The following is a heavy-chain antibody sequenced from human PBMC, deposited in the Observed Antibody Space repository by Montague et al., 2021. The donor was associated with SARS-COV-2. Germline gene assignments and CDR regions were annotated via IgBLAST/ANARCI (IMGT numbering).Heavy chain of an antibody. Sequence: SETLSLTCAVHGTSFSGYYWNWIRQPPGKGLEWIGEINHGGSTKXSPSLKSRLTISADTSKNQFSLKLTSVAAADTAVYYCARLRDGAVPSPILGVGPYYSYYYMDVWGRGTTVTVSS. CDR3: ARLRDGAVPSPILGVGPYYSYYYMDV. D-gene: IGHD3-10*01. V-gene: IGHV4-34*01. CDR2: INHGGST. CDR1: GTSFSGYY. J-gene: IGHJ6*03.